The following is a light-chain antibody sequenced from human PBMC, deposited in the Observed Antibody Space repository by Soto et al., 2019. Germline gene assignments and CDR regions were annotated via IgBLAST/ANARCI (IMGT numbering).Light chain of an antibody. V-gene: IGKV1-39*01. CDR3: QQSYSTPPIP. CDR1: QSISSY. Sequence: IRMTQSLSSLSASVGDRVPITWLTSQSISSYLNWYQQKPGKAPKLLIYAASSLQSGVPSRFSGSGSGTDFTLTISSLQPEDFAAYYCQQSYSTPPIPFGQVTRLAIK. CDR2: AAS. J-gene: IGKJ5*01.